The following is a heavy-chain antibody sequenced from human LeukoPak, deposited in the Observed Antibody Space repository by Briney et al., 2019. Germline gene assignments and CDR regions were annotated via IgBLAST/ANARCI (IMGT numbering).Heavy chain of an antibody. D-gene: IGHD2-15*01. V-gene: IGHV1-2*02. J-gene: IGHJ4*02. CDR3: ARDLYCSGGSCYDY. CDR2: INPNSGGT. CDR1: GYTFTGYY. Sequence: ASVKVSCKASGYTFTGYYMHWVRQAPGQGLEWMGWINPNSGGTNYAQKFQGRVTMTRDTSISTAYMELSRLRSDDTAVYYCARDLYCSGGSCYDYWGRGTLVTVSS.